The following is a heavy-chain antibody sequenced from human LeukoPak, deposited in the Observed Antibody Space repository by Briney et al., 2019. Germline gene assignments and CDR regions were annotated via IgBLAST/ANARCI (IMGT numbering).Heavy chain of an antibody. J-gene: IGHJ5*02. V-gene: IGHV5-51*01. D-gene: IGHD6-19*01. CDR2: IYPGDSDT. CDR3: ARDVRYSSGWYGPPNWFDP. CDR1: GYSFTSYW. Sequence: GESLKISCKGSGYSFTSYWIGWVRQMPGKGLEWMGIIYPGDSDTRYSPSFQGQVTISADKSISTAYLQWSSLKASDTAMYYCARDVRYSSGWYGPPNWFDPWGQGTLVTVSS.